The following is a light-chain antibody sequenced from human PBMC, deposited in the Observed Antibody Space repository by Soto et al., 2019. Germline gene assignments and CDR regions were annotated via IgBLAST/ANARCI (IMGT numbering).Light chain of an antibody. Sequence: DIVMTQSPVTLSVSPGERATLSCRASQSVSSNLAWYQQKPGQSPRLLLYGSSTRATGIPARFRGSGSGTEFTLTISSLQSEDFAVYYCQQYDYWWTFGQGTKVEI. V-gene: IGKV3-15*01. CDR3: QQYDYWWT. CDR1: QSVSSN. CDR2: GSS. J-gene: IGKJ1*01.